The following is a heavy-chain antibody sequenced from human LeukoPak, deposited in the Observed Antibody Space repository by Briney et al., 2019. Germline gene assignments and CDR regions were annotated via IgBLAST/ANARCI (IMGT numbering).Heavy chain of an antibody. V-gene: IGHV4-39*01. J-gene: IGHJ4*02. CDR1: GGSISSNSYY. D-gene: IGHD1-26*01. CDR2: IYDSGST. Sequence: PSETLSLTCTVSGGSISSNSYYWDWIRPPPGKGLEWIGSIYDSGSTYYNPSLKSRVTIFVDTSKNQFSLKLSSVTAADTAIYYSARRSESYYDYWGQGTLVTVSS. CDR3: ARRSESYYDY.